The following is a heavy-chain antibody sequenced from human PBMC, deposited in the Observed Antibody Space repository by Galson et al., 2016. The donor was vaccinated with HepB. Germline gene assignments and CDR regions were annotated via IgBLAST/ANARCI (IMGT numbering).Heavy chain of an antibody. J-gene: IGHJ6*02. CDR2: INGGGGIT. CDR1: GFRFSSYV. Sequence: SLRLSCAASGFRFSSYVMSWVRQAPGKGLDWVSSINGGGGITYYADSVKGRFTISRDNSKNTVYLQMNSLRAEDTAVYYCAKEGTIFGMIPYGVDVWGRGTTVTVSS. CDR3: AKEGTIFGMIPYGVDV. V-gene: IGHV3-23*01. D-gene: IGHD3-3*01.